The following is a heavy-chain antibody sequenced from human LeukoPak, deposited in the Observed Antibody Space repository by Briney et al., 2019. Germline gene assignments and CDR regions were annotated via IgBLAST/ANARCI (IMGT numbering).Heavy chain of an antibody. CDR3: ARDPRNHYSSSWYSNWFDP. J-gene: IGHJ5*02. D-gene: IGHD6-13*01. CDR1: GFTFSSYS. Sequence: PGGSLRLSCAASGFTFSSYSMNWVRQAPGKGLEWVSSISSSSSYIYYADSVKCRFTISRDNAKNSLYLQMNSLRAEDTAVYYCARDPRNHYSSSWYSNWFDPWGQGTLVTVSS. CDR2: ISSSSSYI. V-gene: IGHV3-21*01.